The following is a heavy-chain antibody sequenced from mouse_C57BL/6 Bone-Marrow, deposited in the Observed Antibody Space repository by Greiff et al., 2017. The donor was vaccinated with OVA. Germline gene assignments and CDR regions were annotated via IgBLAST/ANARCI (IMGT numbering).Heavy chain of an antibody. CDR3: ARHRRYFDY. Sequence: EVKLVESGGDLVKPGGSLKLSCAASGFTFSSYGMSWVRQTPDKRLEWVATISSGGSYTYYPDSVKGRFTISRDNAKNTLYLQMSSLKSEDTAMYYGARHRRYFDYWGQGNTLTVSS. CDR2: ISSGGSYT. V-gene: IGHV5-6*01. J-gene: IGHJ2*01. CDR1: GFTFSSYG.